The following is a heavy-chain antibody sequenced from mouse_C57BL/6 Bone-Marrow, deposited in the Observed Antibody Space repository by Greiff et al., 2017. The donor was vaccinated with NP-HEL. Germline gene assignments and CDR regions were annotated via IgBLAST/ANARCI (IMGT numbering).Heavy chain of an antibody. CDR3: ASDWYYGDYVLFAY. D-gene: IGHD2-13*01. CDR2: IYPYNGVS. Sequence: EVQLQQSGPELVKPGASVKISCKASGYSFTGYYMHWVKQSHGNILDWIGYIYPYNGVSSYNQKFKGKATLTVDKSSSTAYMELRSLTSEDSAVYYCASDWYYGDYVLFAYWGQGTLVTVSA. V-gene: IGHV1-31*01. J-gene: IGHJ3*01. CDR1: GYSFTGYY.